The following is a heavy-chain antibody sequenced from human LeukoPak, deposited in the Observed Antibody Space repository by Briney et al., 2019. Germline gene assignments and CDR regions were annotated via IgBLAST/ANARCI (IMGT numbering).Heavy chain of an antibody. D-gene: IGHD5-12*01. CDR1: GGSFSGYY. CDR3: ARGRFSIVATRYYDY. CDR2: INHSEST. J-gene: IGHJ4*02. Sequence: PSETLSLTCAVYGGSFSGYYWSWIRQPPGKGLEWIGEINHSESTNYNPSLKSRVTISVDTSKNQFSLKLSSVTAADTAVYYCARGRFSIVATRYYDYWGQGTLVTVSS. V-gene: IGHV4-34*01.